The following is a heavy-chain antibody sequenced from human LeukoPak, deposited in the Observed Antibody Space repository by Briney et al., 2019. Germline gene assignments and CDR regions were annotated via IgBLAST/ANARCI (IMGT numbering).Heavy chain of an antibody. V-gene: IGHV4-34*01. CDR1: GGSFSGYY. D-gene: IGHD3-3*01. CDR3: ARGQYYDFWSGYYTDNWFDP. J-gene: IGHJ5*02. Sequence: SETLSLTCAVYGGSFSGYYWSWIRQPPGKGLEWIGEINHSGSTNYNPSLKSRVTISVDTSENQFSLKLSSVTAADTAVYYCARGQYYDFWSGYYTDNWFDPWGQGTLVTVSS. CDR2: INHSGST.